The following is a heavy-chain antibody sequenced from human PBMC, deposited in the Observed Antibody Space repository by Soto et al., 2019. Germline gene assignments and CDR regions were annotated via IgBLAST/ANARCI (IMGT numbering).Heavy chain of an antibody. CDR3: ARGELFSYYYYGMDV. J-gene: IGHJ6*02. V-gene: IGHV4-59*01. D-gene: IGHD3-10*01. CDR2: IYYSGGT. Sequence: SETLSLTCTVSGGSISSYYWSWIRQPPGKGLEWIGYIYYSGGTNYNPSLKSRVTISVDTSKNQFSLKLSSVTAADTAVYYCARGELFSYYYYGMDVWGQGTTVTVSS. CDR1: GGSISSYY.